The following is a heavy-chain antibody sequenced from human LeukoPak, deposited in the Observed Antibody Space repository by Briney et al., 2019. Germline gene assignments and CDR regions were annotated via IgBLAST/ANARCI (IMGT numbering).Heavy chain of an antibody. CDR2: IYSGGST. V-gene: IGHV3-66*01. CDR3: ARTGLNGSGSYEDY. CDR1: GFTVSSNY. D-gene: IGHD3-10*01. Sequence: GGSLRLSCAASGFTVSSNYMSWVRQAPGKGLKWVSVIYSGGSTYYADSVKGRFTISRDNSKNTLYLQMNSLRAEDTAVYYCARTGLNGSGSYEDYWGQGTLVTVSS. J-gene: IGHJ4*02.